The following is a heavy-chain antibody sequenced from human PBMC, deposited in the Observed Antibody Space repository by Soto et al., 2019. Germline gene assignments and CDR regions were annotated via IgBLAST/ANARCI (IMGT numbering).Heavy chain of an antibody. CDR3: ARGVTGTIFGVVGYYYYGMDV. CDR2: IYYSGST. Sequence: SETLCLTCTVTCGSISSYYWSWIRQPPGRGLEWIGYIYYSGSTNYNPSLKSRVTISVDTSKNQFSLKLSSVTAADTAVYYCARGVTGTIFGVVGYYYYGMDVWGQGTTVT. CDR1: CGSISSYY. J-gene: IGHJ6*02. D-gene: IGHD3-3*01. V-gene: IGHV4-59*01.